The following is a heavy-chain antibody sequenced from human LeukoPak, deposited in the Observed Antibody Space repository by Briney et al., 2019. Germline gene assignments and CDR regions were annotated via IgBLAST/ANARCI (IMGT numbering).Heavy chain of an antibody. V-gene: IGHV3-7*01. CDR3: AWYGVTHGLDV. CDR2: IDQDGSDK. CDR1: GFPLSNYW. Sequence: GGSLRLSCAATGFPLSNYWMSWVRQAPGKGLEWVANIDQDGSDKYYVDSVKGRFTISRDNAKKSLYLQMNSLRAEDTAIYYCAWYGVTHGLDVWGQGTTVTVSS. D-gene: IGHD3-10*01. J-gene: IGHJ6*02.